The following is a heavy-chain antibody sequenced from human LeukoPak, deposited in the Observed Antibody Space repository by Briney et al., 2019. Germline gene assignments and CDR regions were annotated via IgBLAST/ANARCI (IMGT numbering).Heavy chain of an antibody. CDR1: GFTFSDYD. D-gene: IGHD6-6*01. Sequence: GGSLRLSCAASGFTFSDYDMNWVRQAPGQGLEWVSLFSSIGTYKYYADSVKGRFTISRDNARSSLFLQLSSLRAEDTAVYYCAREEQLVLYYYYMDVWGKGTTVTVSS. CDR3: AREEQLVLYYYYMDV. CDR2: FSSIGTYK. J-gene: IGHJ6*03. V-gene: IGHV3-21*01.